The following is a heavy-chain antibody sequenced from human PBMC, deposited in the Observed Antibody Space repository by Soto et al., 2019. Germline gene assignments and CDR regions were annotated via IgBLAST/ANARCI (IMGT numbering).Heavy chain of an antibody. J-gene: IGHJ4*02. D-gene: IGHD1-7*01. CDR3: ARAGCYNWHYCRGPILDSFDY. CDR1: GGSVSSGSYY. CDR2: IYYSGST. V-gene: IGHV4-61*01. Sequence: QVQLQESGPGLVKPSETLSLTCTVSGGSVSSGSYYWSWIRQPPGKGLEWIGYIYYSGSTNYNPLHNSRVTMTVESPINQFSLKLSSGTAAATAGYFCARAGCYNWHYCRGPILDSFDYWGQGTLVTVSS.